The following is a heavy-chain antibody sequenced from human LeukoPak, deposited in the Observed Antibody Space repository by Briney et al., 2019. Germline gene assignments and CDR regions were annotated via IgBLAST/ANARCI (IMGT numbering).Heavy chain of an antibody. D-gene: IGHD2-21*01. CDR1: GGSINNYY. CDR3: ARVPQIPSFDI. V-gene: IGHV4-4*07. CDR2: IYTTGST. Sequence: SETLSLTCTVSGGSINNYYWSWIRQPAGKGLEWIGRIYTTGSTNYNPSLKSRITMSVDTSKNQFSLKLSSVTAADTAVYYCARVPQIPSFDIWGQGTMVTVSS. J-gene: IGHJ3*02.